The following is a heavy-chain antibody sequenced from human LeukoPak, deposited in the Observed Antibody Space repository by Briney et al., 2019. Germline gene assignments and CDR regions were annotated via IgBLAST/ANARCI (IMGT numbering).Heavy chain of an antibody. V-gene: IGHV3-23*01. CDR1: GFTFDDHA. J-gene: IGHJ4*02. D-gene: IGHD3-10*01. Sequence: GGSLRLSCAASGFTFDDHAMHWVRQAPGKGPEWVSAISGSGGSTYYADSVKGRFTISRDNSKNTLYLQMNSLRAEDTAVYYCAKEGSAYDYWGQGTLVTVSS. CDR2: ISGSGGST. CDR3: AKEGSAYDY.